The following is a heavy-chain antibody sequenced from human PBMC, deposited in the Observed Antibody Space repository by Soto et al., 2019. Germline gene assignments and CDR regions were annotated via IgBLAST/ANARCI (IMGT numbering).Heavy chain of an antibody. CDR3: AKETKAYEINF. CDR2: ISYDGNTQ. CDR1: GFIFSCYA. V-gene: IGHV3-30-3*02. Sequence: QVQLVESGGGVVQPGGSLRLPCAAPGFIFSCYAMPWVPQAPGKGLEWVAAISYDGNTQYYAASVKGRFTVARDNSNHILYVEMNNLRDEDTAMYYCAKETKAYEINFWGQGTLVTVSP. D-gene: IGHD3-9*01. J-gene: IGHJ4*02.